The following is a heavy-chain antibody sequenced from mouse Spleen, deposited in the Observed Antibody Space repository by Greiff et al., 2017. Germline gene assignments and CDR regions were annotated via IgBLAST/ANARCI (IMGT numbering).Heavy chain of an antibody. V-gene: IGHV1-55*01. Sequence: QVQLQQSGAELVKPGASVKMSCKASGYTFTSYWITWVKQRPGQGLEWIGDIYPGSGSTNYNEKFKSKATLTVDTSSSTAYMQLSSLTSEDSAVYYCARGDGYHWAMDYWGQGTSVTVSS. D-gene: IGHD2-3*01. CDR1: GYTFTSYW. J-gene: IGHJ4*01. CDR2: IYPGSGST. CDR3: ARGDGYHWAMDY.